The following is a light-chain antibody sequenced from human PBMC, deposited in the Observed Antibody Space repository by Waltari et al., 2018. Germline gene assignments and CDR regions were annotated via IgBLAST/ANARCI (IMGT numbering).Light chain of an antibody. CDR3: SSYAGSNSIV. J-gene: IGLJ3*02. CDR1: TSDFDASYY. CDR2: DVR. Sequence: QSALTQPASVSGSPGQSVTISCTGTTSDFDASYYVSWYQHHPGNAPNLVMYDVRKRPSGVSNRFSGSKSGNTASLTISGLQADDEANYYCSSYAGSNSIVFGGGTRLTVL. V-gene: IGLV2-14*03.